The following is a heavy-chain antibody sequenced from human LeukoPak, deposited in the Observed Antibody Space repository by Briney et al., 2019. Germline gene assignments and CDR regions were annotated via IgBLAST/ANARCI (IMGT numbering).Heavy chain of an antibody. V-gene: IGHV3-23*01. D-gene: IGHD1-26*01. CDR3: ARGHYQIEL. CDR2: ISGSGGST. Sequence: QPGGSLRLSCAASGFTFSSYVMSWVRQAPGKGLEWVSAISGSGGSTYYADPVKGRVTISRDNTKNSLFLKMNSLKAEDTAMYYCARGHYQIELWGQGTLVTVSS. J-gene: IGHJ4*02. CDR1: GFTFSSYV.